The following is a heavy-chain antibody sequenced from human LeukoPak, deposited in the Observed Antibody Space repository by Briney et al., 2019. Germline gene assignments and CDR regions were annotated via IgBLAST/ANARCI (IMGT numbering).Heavy chain of an antibody. CDR2: ISYDGSNK. CDR1: GFTFSSYG. Sequence: PGGSLRLSCAASGFTFSSYGMHWVRQALGKGLEWVAVISYDGSNKYYADSVKGRFTISRDNSKNTLYLQMNSLRAEDTAVYYCAKDLASSCSSTGCTPGGYYYGMDVWGQGTTVTVSS. V-gene: IGHV3-30*18. D-gene: IGHD2-2*01. J-gene: IGHJ6*02. CDR3: AKDLASSCSSTGCTPGGYYYGMDV.